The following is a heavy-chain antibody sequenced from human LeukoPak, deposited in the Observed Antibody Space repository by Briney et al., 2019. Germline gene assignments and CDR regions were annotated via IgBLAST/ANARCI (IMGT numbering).Heavy chain of an antibody. CDR1: GYTFTGYY. Sequence: VASVKVSCKASGYTFTGYYMHWVRQAPGQGLEWMGWINPNSGGTNYAQKFQGRVTMTRDTSISTAYMELSRLRSDDTAVYYCARDSYPNYDFWSSYTYWFDPRGQGTLVTVSS. D-gene: IGHD3-3*01. CDR3: ARDSYPNYDFWSSYTYWFDP. CDR2: INPNSGGT. J-gene: IGHJ5*02. V-gene: IGHV1-2*02.